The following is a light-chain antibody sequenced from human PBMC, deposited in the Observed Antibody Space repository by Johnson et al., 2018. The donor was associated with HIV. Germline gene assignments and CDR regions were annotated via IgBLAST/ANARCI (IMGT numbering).Light chain of an antibody. CDR1: SSDVGSYDY. V-gene: IGLV2-5*01. Sequence: QSVLTQPPSVSGSPGQSVTISCTGTSSDVGSYDYVSWYQQHPGTVPKPMIYNVNTRPSGVPDRFSGSKSGNTASMTISGLQTGDAADYYCATWGSSLSGYYVVGTGTKLTVL. CDR3: ATWGSSLSGYYV. J-gene: IGLJ1*01. CDR2: NVN.